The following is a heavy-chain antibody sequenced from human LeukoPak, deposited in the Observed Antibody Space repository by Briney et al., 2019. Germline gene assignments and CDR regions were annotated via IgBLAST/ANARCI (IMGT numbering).Heavy chain of an antibody. D-gene: IGHD2-15*01. V-gene: IGHV4-61*01. CDR2: IYYSGST. CDR3: ARGYCSGGSCYYDY. J-gene: IGHJ4*02. Sequence: SETLSLTCTVSGGSVSSGSYYWSWMRQPPGKGLEWIAYIYYSGSTNYNPSLKSRVTISVDTSENQFSLKLSSVTAADTAVYYCARGYCSGGSCYYDYWGQGTLVTVSS. CDR1: GGSVSSGSYY.